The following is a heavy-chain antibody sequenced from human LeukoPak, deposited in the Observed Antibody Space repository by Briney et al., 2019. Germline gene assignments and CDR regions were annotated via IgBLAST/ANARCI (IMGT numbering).Heavy chain of an antibody. V-gene: IGHV1-69*06. CDR2: IIPIFGTA. CDR1: GDTFTSYA. CDR3: ARMSHRNNYLDY. Sequence: ASVKVSCKASGDTFTSYAISWVRQAPGQGLEWMGGIIPIFGTANYAQKFQGRVTITPDKYTSPAYMELSSMRSDDTAVYYGARMSHRNNYLDYWGQGTLVSVSS. J-gene: IGHJ4*02.